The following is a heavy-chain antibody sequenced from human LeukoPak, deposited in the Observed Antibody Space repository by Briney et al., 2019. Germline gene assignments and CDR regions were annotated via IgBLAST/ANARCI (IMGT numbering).Heavy chain of an antibody. CDR1: GGSFSGYY. CDR2: INHSGST. J-gene: IGHJ5*02. Sequence: PSPPMSLPCAVDGGSFSGYYWSWLRQPPGNELEWIGEINHSGSTNYNPSLKSRVTISVDTSKNQFSLKLSSVTAADTAVYYCARVLGYQRGAWFDPWGQGTLVTVSS. V-gene: IGHV4-34*01. D-gene: IGHD2-2*01. CDR3: ARVLGYQRGAWFDP.